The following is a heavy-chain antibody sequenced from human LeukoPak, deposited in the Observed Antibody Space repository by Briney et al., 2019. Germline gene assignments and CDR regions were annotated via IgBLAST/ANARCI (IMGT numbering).Heavy chain of an antibody. CDR3: ARGRWELLHFDY. J-gene: IGHJ4*02. Sequence: SVKVSCKASGGTFSSYAISWVRQAPGQGLEWMGGIIPIFGTANYAQKFQGRVTITADKSTSTAYMELSSLRSEDTAVYYCARGRWELLHFDYWGQGTLVTVSS. V-gene: IGHV1-69*06. CDR2: IIPIFGTA. D-gene: IGHD1-26*01. CDR1: GGTFSSYA.